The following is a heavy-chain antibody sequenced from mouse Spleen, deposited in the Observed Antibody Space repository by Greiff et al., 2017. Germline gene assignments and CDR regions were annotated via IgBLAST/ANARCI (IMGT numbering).Heavy chain of an antibody. CDR2: ISDGGSYT. J-gene: IGHJ3*01. CDR3: ARDEDGYVWFAY. CDR1: GFTFSSYA. Sequence: EVQVVESGGGLVKPGGSLKLSCAASGFTFSSYAMSWVRQTPEKRLEWVATISDGGSYTYYPDNVKGRFTISRDNAKNNLYLQMSHLKSEDTAMYYCARDEDGYVWFAYWGQGTLVTVSA. D-gene: IGHD2-2*01. V-gene: IGHV5-4*01.